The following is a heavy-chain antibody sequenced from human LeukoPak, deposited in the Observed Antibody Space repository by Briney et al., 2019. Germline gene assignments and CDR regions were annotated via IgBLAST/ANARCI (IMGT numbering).Heavy chain of an antibody. CDR3: ARDHGPIVAVITGDNWFDP. CDR1: GYSFTSYG. D-gene: IGHD3-22*01. V-gene: IGHV1-18*01. CDR2: ISTYNGNT. Sequence: ASVKVSCNTSGYSFTSYGITWLRQAPGQGLEWMGRISTYNGNTNYARKLQGRVTMTTDTPTSTAYMELRSLRSDDTAVYYCARDHGPIVAVITGDNWFDPWGQGTLVTVSS. J-gene: IGHJ5*02.